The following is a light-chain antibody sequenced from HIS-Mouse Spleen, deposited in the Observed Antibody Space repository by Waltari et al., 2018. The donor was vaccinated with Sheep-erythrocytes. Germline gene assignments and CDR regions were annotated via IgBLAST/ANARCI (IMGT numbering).Light chain of an antibody. V-gene: IGLV1-44*01. J-gene: IGLJ1*01. CDR2: SNN. CDR3: AAWDDSLNGYV. Sequence: QSVLTQPPSASGTPGQRVTISCSGSSSNIGSNTVNCYQQLPGTAPKLLIYSNNPRPSGVPDRFSVSKSGTSASLAISGLQSEDEADYYCAAWDDSLNGYVFGTGTKVTVL. CDR1: SSNIGSNT.